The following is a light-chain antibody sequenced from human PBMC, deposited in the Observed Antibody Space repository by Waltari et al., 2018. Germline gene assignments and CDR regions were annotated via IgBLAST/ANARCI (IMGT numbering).Light chain of an antibody. CDR3: YSTDSSGNPS. CDR2: EDS. Sequence: SYELTQPPSVSVSPGQTARITCSGDAVSKKCAYWHQQKSGQAPVAVIYEDSKRSSGIPERFSGSRSGTMATLTITGAQEEDEADYYCYSTDSSGNPSFGTGTKVTVL. J-gene: IGLJ1*01. CDR1: AVSKKC. V-gene: IGLV3-10*01.